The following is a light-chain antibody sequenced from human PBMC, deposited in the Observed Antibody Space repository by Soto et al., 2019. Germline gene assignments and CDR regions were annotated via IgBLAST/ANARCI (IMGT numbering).Light chain of an antibody. CDR3: AAWDDSVVV. CDR2: RNN. CDR1: SSNIGSAY. J-gene: IGLJ2*01. V-gene: IGLV1-47*01. Sequence: QSVLTQPPSASGTPGQTVTISCSGSSSNIGSAYIYWYQHLPGTAPKLLIYRNNQRPSGVPDRFSASKSGTSASLAISGLRYEDEAYYYCAAWDDSVVVFGGGTKLPVL.